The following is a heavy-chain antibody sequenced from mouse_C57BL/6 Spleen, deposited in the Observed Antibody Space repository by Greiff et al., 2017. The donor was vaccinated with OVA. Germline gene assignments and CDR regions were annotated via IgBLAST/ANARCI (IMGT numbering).Heavy chain of an antibody. CDR3: ARNRDYGSSPAYFDY. D-gene: IGHD1-1*01. J-gene: IGHJ2*01. V-gene: IGHV2-9-1*01. CDR2: IWTDGGT. Sequence: VQLQQSGPGLVAPSQSLSITCTVSGFSLTSYAISWVRQPPGKGLEWLGVIWTDGGTNYNSALNSRLSISKDNSKSQVFVKMNSLQTDDTARYYCARNRDYGSSPAYFDYWGQGTTLTVSS. CDR1: GFSLTSYA.